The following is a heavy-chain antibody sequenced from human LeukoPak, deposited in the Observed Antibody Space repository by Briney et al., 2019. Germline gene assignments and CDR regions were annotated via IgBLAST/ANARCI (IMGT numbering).Heavy chain of an antibody. J-gene: IGHJ3*02. CDR2: IYHSGST. Sequence: PSQTLSLTCAVSGGSISSGGYSWSWIRQPPGKGLEWIGYIYHSGSTYYNPSLKSRVTISVDRSKNQFSLKLSSVTAADTAVYYCARVVVDPRDYGDYVNAFDIWGRGTMVTVSS. CDR1: GGSISSGGYS. V-gene: IGHV4-30-2*01. CDR3: ARVVVDPRDYGDYVNAFDI. D-gene: IGHD4-17*01.